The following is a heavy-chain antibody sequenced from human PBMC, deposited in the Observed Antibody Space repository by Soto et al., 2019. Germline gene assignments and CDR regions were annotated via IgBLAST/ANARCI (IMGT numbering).Heavy chain of an antibody. D-gene: IGHD3-3*01. J-gene: IGHJ6*02. CDR3: AADLRDYDFWSGYLGYYYYGMDV. CDR1: GFTFTSSA. Sequence: SVKVSCKASGFTFTSSAVQWVRQARGQRLEWIGWFVVGSGNTNYAQKFQERVTITRDMSTSTAYMELSSLRSEDTAVYYCAADLRDYDFWSGYLGYYYYGMDVWGQGTTVTVSS. CDR2: FVVGSGNT. V-gene: IGHV1-58*01.